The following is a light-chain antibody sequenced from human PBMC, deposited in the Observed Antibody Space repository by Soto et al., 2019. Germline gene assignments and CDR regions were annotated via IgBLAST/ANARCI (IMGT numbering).Light chain of an antibody. CDR2: GAS. Sequence: EIVLTQSPGTLSLSLRERATLSCRASQSGSSSYLAWSQQKPGPAPRPLTYGASSRATGIPARFSGSGSVTNFSPTTSGLAGDDVAVYYCQQYPSSPLRFAFGPRTNVYIK. V-gene: IGKV3-20*01. CDR3: QQYPSSPLRFA. CDR1: QSGSSSY. J-gene: IGKJ3*01.